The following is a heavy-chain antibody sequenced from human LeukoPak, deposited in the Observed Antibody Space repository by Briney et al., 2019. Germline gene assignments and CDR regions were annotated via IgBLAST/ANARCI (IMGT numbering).Heavy chain of an antibody. V-gene: IGHV3-7*01. Sequence: PGGSLRLSCAASGFTFSSYWMSLVRQAPGKGLEWVANIKQDGSEKYYVDSVKGRFTISRDNAKNSLYLQMNSLRAEDTAVYYCARDLDYDSSGPMDYWGQGTLVTVSS. J-gene: IGHJ4*02. CDR3: ARDLDYDSSGPMDY. CDR2: IKQDGSEK. D-gene: IGHD3-22*01. CDR1: GFTFSSYW.